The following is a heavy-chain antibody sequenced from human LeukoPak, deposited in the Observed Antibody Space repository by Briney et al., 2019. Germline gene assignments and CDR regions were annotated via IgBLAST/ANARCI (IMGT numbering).Heavy chain of an antibody. J-gene: IGHJ3*02. CDR3: ARDIGPYDSSGYYDAFDI. CDR1: GFTFSSYW. D-gene: IGHD3-22*01. Sequence: GGSLRLSCAASGFTFSSYWMSWVRQAPGKGLEWVANIKQDGSEKYYVDSVKGRFTISRDNAKNSLYLQMNSLRAEDTAVYYCARDIGPYDSSGYYDAFDIWGQGTMVTVSS. V-gene: IGHV3-7*01. CDR2: IKQDGSEK.